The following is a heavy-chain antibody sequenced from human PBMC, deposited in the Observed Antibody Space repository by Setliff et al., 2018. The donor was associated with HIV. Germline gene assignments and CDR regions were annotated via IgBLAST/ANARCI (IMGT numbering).Heavy chain of an antibody. CDR3: ASLDGSESPYIYYYYMDV. J-gene: IGHJ6*03. CDR2: INYRGNT. Sequence: VSGGPFSSSSYYWGWIRQPPGKGLEWIGSINYRGNTYYNPSLKSRAAISVDTSKNQISLKLSSVTAADTAVYYCASLDGSESPYIYYYYMDVWGEGTAVTVSS. V-gene: IGHV4-39*01. CDR1: GGPFSSSSYY. D-gene: IGHD3-10*01.